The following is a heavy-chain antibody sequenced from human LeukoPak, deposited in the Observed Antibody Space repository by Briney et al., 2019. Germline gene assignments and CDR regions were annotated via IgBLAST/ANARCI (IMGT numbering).Heavy chain of an antibody. J-gene: IGHJ4*02. D-gene: IGHD3-22*01. Sequence: GGSLRLSCAASGFSVSSYGMNWVRQAPGKGLEWVSYISSSRSIIYYADSVKGRFTVSRDNAKNSLYLQMNSLGVEDTAVYYCARGRIVAGVRYWGQGTLVTVSS. CDR2: ISSSRSII. CDR1: GFSVSSYG. CDR3: ARGRIVAGVRY. V-gene: IGHV3-48*04.